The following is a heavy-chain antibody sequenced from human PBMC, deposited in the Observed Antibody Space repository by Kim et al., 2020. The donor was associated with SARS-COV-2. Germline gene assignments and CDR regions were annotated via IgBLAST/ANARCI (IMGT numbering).Heavy chain of an antibody. CDR3: AKERNDIWNGYPVGMDV. J-gene: IGHJ6*02. CDR1: GFTFNNYL. Sequence: GGSLRLSCSASGFTFNNYLLHWVRQAPGKGLEFVSAITSNGGSTSYADSVKGRFTISRDNSKNTLYLQMSSLRGVDTAVYYCAKERNDIWNGYPVGMDVWGQGTTVTVS. D-gene: IGHD3-3*01. CDR2: ITSNGGST. V-gene: IGHV3-64D*06.